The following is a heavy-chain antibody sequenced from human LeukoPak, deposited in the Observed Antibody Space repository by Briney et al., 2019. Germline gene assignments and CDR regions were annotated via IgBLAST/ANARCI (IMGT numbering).Heavy chain of an antibody. CDR3: ARDRGSSGWYEFDY. CDR2: IKQDGSEK. CDR1: VFAPCTFW. J-gene: IGHJ4*02. V-gene: IGHV3-7*01. Sequence: TLRLSRAASVFAPCTFWMRWGPQAPRPGREGETNIKQDGSEKYYVDSVKGRFTISRDNAKNSLYLQMNSLRAEDTAVYYCARDRGSSGWYEFDYWGQGTLVTVSS. D-gene: IGHD6-19*01.